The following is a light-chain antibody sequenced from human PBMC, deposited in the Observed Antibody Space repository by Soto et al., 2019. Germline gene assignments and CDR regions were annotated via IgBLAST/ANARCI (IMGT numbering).Light chain of an antibody. CDR3: QQYGSSLGLT. Sequence: EIVLTQSPGTLSLSPGERATLSCRASQSVSSSYLAWYQQKPGQAPRLLIYGASGRATGIPDRFSGSGSGTDFTLTISRLEPEDFGVYYCQQYGSSLGLTFDGGTKVQIK. V-gene: IGKV3-20*01. CDR2: GAS. CDR1: QSVSSSY. J-gene: IGKJ4*01.